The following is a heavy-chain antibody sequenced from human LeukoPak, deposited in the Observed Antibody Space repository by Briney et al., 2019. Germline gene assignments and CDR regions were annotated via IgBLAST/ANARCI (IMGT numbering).Heavy chain of an antibody. CDR1: GGTFSSYA. Sequence: GASVNVSCKASGGTFSSYAISWVRQAPGQGLEWMGRIIPILGIANYAQKFQGRVTITADKSTSTAYMELSSLRSEDTAVYYCARGDCSGGSCYQNFDYWGQGTLVTVSS. CDR2: IIPILGIA. J-gene: IGHJ4*02. CDR3: ARGDCSGGSCYQNFDY. D-gene: IGHD2-15*01. V-gene: IGHV1-69*04.